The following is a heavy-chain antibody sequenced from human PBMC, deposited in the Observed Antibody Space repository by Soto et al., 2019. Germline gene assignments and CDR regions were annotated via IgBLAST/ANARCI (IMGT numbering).Heavy chain of an antibody. J-gene: IGHJ5*02. Sequence: SETLSLTCTVSGGSFTGHFWSWVRQPPGKGLEWIGEVSHSGNTKYYPSLRSRVTLSVDSSKNQISLALTSVTAADTAIYYCARHRNSRGSWYWVDPWGQGVLVTVSS. D-gene: IGHD6-13*01. V-gene: IGHV4-34*01. CDR3: ARHRNSRGSWYWVDP. CDR1: GGSFTGHF. CDR2: VSHSGNT.